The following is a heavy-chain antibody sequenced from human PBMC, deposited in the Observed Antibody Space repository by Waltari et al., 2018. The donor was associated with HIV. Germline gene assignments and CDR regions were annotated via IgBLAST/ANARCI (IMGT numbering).Heavy chain of an antibody. Sequence: SGGTVVQPGKSLRLSCVTDGFTLTDYAMSWFRQTPGAGLQWVAILWPDGNTRFYAPFVRGRFSISRDNTKKTVFLQMRALRADDTGVYFCARQGNTGTYFGGHRWGRGT. V-gene: IGHV3-33*01. CDR1: GFTLTDYA. D-gene: IGHD3-10*01. CDR2: LWPDGNTR. CDR3: ARQGNTGTYFGGHR. J-gene: IGHJ4*02.